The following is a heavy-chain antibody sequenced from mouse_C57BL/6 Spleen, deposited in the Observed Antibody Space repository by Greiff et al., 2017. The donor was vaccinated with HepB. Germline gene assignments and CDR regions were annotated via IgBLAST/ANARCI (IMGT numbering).Heavy chain of an antibody. CDR2: INPNYGTT. J-gene: IGHJ1*03. V-gene: IGHV1-39*01. CDR3: ARWRYGSSYGYFDV. Sequence: EVKLQQSGPELVKPGASVKISCKASGYSFTDYNMNWVKQSNGKSLEWIGVINPNYGTTSYNQKFKGKATLTVDQSSSTAYMQLNSLTSEDSAVYYCARWRYGSSYGYFDVWGTGTTVTVSS. D-gene: IGHD1-1*01. CDR1: GYSFTDYN.